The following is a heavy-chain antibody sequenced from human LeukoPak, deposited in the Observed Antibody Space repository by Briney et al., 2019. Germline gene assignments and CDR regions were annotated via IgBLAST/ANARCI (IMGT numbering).Heavy chain of an antibody. J-gene: IGHJ4*02. CDR2: INHSGST. Sequence: SETLSLTCAVYGGSFSGYYWSWIRQPPGKGLGWIGEINHSGSTNYNPSLKSRVTISVDTSKNQFSLKLSSVTAADTAVYYCARIRYCSGGSCYSGFFDYWGQGTLVTVSS. CDR3: ARIRYCSGGSCYSGFFDY. V-gene: IGHV4-34*01. D-gene: IGHD2-15*01. CDR1: GGSFSGYY.